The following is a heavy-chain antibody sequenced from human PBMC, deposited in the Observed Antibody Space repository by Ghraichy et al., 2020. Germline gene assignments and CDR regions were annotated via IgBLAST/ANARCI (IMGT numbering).Heavy chain of an antibody. CDR1: GGSISSSSHY. CDR3: ARSPTSYDSSGYYFASFDY. J-gene: IGHJ4*02. D-gene: IGHD3-22*01. V-gene: IGHV4-39*01. CDR2: INYSGST. Sequence: SETLSLTCTVSGGSISSSSHYWGWIRQPPGKGLDGIGNINYSGSTYKNPSLKSRVTISVDTSKNQFSLKLSSVTAADTAVYYCARSPTSYDSSGYYFASFDYWGQGILVTVSS.